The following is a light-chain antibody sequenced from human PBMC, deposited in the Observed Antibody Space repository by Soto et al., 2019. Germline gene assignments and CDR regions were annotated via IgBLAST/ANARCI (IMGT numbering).Light chain of an antibody. CDR3: TSYAGSNIWV. V-gene: IGLV2-8*01. Sequence: QSALTQPPSASGSPGQSVTISCTGTSSDVGAYNYVSWYQQYPGKAPKLMIYEVSKRPSGVPDRFSGSKSGKTASLNVSGLQPEDEADYYCTSYAGSNIWVFGGGTKLTVL. CDR2: EVS. CDR1: SSDVGAYNY. J-gene: IGLJ3*02.